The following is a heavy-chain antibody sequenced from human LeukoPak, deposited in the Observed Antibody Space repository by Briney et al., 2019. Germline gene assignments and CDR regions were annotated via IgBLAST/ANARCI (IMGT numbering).Heavy chain of an antibody. V-gene: IGHV3-30*02. Sequence: GGSLRLSCAASGFTFSSYDMHWVRQAPGKGLAWVAFIRYDGSNKNYADSVKGRFTISRDNSKNTLYLQMNSLGAEDTAVYYCANLPPIWSNDAFDIWGQGTMVTVSS. J-gene: IGHJ3*02. CDR2: IRYDGSNK. CDR1: GFTFSSYD. CDR3: ANLPPIWSNDAFDI. D-gene: IGHD3-10*01.